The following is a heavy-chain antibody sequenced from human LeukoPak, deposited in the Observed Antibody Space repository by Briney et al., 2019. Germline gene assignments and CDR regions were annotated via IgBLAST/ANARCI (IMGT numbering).Heavy chain of an antibody. Sequence: GGSLRLSCAASGFAFSSFAMSWVRQAPGKGLGWVSIIGAGGSKTYYADSVKGRFTISRDNSKNTLYLQMNSLRAEDTAVYYCAKGIKGSYCNGDCYLTYYYYGLDVWGQGTTVTVSS. D-gene: IGHD2-21*02. J-gene: IGHJ6*02. CDR1: GFAFSSFA. CDR2: IGAGGSKT. V-gene: IGHV3-23*01. CDR3: AKGIKGSYCNGDCYLTYYYYGLDV.